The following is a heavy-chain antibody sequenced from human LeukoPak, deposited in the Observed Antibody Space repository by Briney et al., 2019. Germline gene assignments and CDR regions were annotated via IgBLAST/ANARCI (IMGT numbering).Heavy chain of an antibody. CDR1: GGTFSSYT. CDR2: IIPILGIA. D-gene: IGHD3-22*01. Sequence: ASVKVSCKASGGTFSSYTISWVRQAPGQGLEWMGRIIPILGIANYAQKFQRRVTITADKSTSTAYMELSSLRSEDTAVYYYAREGYYDSRARADWFDPWGQGTLVTVSS. CDR3: AREGYYDSRARADWFDP. J-gene: IGHJ5*02. V-gene: IGHV1-69*04.